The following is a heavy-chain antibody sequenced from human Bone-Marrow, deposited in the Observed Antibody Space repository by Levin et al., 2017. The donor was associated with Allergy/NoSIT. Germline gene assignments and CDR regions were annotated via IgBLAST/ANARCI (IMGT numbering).Heavy chain of an antibody. CDR1: GDIFSNYW. CDR3: ATQAAGPDAFDV. CDR2: IYPDDSDT. Sequence: KSGESLKISCKDSGDIFSNYWVAWVRQMPGKGLEWMGSIYPDDSDTRYSPSFQGQVTISVDKSISTAYLQWNSLKASDTAMYYCATQAAGPDAFDVWGQGTMVTVSS. J-gene: IGHJ3*01. D-gene: IGHD6-13*01. V-gene: IGHV5-51*01.